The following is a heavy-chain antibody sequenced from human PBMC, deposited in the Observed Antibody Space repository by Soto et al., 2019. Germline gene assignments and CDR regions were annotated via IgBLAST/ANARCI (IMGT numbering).Heavy chain of an antibody. J-gene: IGHJ4*02. D-gene: IGHD6-13*01. CDR2: ISSSSSTI. CDR3: ARLRRIAAAGTGPDY. V-gene: IGHV3-48*02. Sequence: PGGSLRLSCAASGFTFSSYSMNWVRQAPGKGLEWVSYISSSSSTIYYADSVKGRFTISRDNAKSSLYLQMNSLRDEDTAVYYCARLRRIAAAGTGPDYWGQGTLVTVSS. CDR1: GFTFSSYS.